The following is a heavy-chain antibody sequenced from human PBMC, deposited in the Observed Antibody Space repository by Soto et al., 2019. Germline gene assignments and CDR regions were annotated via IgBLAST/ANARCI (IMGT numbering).Heavy chain of an antibody. CDR2: IYSGGTT. Sequence: EVQLVESGGGLVQPGGSLRPSCAVSGFTVSSNYMSWVRQAPGKGLEWVSVIYSGGTTYYAESAKGRFSISRDNSKNTLYLQMNSLRAEDTAVYYCARGSSWYYVDYWGQGSLVTVSS. J-gene: IGHJ4*02. D-gene: IGHD6-19*01. CDR3: ARGSSWYYVDY. V-gene: IGHV3-66*01. CDR1: GFTVSSNY.